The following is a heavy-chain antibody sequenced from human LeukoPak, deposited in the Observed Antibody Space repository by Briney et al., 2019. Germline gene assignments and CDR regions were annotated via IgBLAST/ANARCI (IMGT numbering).Heavy chain of an antibody. CDR1: GFTFSSYA. CDR2: ISGSGGST. D-gene: IGHD3-10*01. Sequence: PGGSLSLSYAASGFTFSSYAMSWVRPAPGQGLEWFSAISGSGGSTYYADSVKGRFTISRDNSKNTLYLQMNSLRAEDTAVYYCAKAADVLLWFGEPGGYYFDYWGQGTLVTVSS. J-gene: IGHJ4*02. CDR3: AKAADVLLWFGEPGGYYFDY. V-gene: IGHV3-23*01.